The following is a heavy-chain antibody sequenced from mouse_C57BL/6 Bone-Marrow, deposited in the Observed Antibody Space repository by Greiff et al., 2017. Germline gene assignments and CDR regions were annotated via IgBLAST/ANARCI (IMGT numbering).Heavy chain of an antibody. D-gene: IGHD1-1*01. CDR1: GYSITSDY. V-gene: IGHV3-8*01. CDR3: ARHGSSYWYFDV. CDR2: ISYSGST. Sequence: EVKLLASGPGMVKPSQSLSLTCTVTGYSITSDYWNWIRKFPGNKLEYMGYISYSGSTYYNPSLKSRISITRDTSKNQSYLQLNSVTTEDTATYYCARHGSSYWYFDVWGTGTTVTVSS. J-gene: IGHJ1*03.